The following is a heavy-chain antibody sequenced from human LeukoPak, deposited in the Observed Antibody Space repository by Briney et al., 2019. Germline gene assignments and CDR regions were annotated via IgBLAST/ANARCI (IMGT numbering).Heavy chain of an antibody. CDR1: GFTFSSYG. D-gene: IGHD3-22*01. Sequence: GRSLRLSCAASGFTFSSYGMHWVRQAPGKGLEWVAVIWYDGSNKYYADSVKGRFTISRDNSKNTLYLQMNSLRAEDTAVYYCTRDQGVTDYYDSSGCPYGMDVWGQGTTVTVSS. CDR2: IWYDGSNK. CDR3: TRDQGVTDYYDSSGCPYGMDV. V-gene: IGHV3-33*01. J-gene: IGHJ6*02.